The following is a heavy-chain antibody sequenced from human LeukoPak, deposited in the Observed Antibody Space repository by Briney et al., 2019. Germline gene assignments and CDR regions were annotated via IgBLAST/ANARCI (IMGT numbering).Heavy chain of an antibody. CDR3: ARGDIVVVPAAIGRSWFDP. CDR2: IYYSGST. Sequence: PSETLSLTCTVSGGSISSYYWSWIRQPPGKGLEWIGYIYYSGSTNYNPSLKSRVTISVDTSKNQFSLKLSSVTAADTAVYYCARGDIVVVPAAIGRSWFDPWGQGTLVTVSS. V-gene: IGHV4-59*01. D-gene: IGHD2-2*01. J-gene: IGHJ5*02. CDR1: GGSISSYY.